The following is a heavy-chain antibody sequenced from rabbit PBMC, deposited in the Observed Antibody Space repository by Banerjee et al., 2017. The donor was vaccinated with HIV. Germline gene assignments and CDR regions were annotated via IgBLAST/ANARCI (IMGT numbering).Heavy chain of an antibody. Sequence: QEQLVEYGGDLVQPEGSLTLTCKASGLDFSNKYVMCWVRQAPGKGLEWIACINTGSDDTYYASWAKGRFTISKTSSTTVTLQMTSLTAADTATYFCAREDGGVGGYDNNVWGPGTLVTVS. V-gene: IGHV1S45*01. CDR1: GLDFSNKYV. D-gene: IGHD1-1*01. CDR2: INTGSDDT. CDR3: AREDGGVGGYDNNV. J-gene: IGHJ4*01.